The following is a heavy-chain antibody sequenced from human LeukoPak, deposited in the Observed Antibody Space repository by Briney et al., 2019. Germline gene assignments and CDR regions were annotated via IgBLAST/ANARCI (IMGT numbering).Heavy chain of an antibody. CDR2: VSSDGSKK. Sequence: GGSLRLSCVASGFTLRTYAMHWVRQAPGKGLEWVAVVSSDGSKKFYSDSVKGHFTISRDNSKNTLYLQMNSLRAEDTAVYYCAKWKYSNSGIDDYWGQGILVTVSS. V-gene: IGHV3-30-3*02. J-gene: IGHJ4*02. CDR1: GFTLRTYA. CDR3: AKWKYSNSGIDDY. D-gene: IGHD6-6*01.